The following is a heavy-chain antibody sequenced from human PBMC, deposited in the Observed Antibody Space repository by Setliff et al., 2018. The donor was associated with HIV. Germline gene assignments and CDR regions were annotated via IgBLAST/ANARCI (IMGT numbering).Heavy chain of an antibody. CDR3: ARGRLLWSGSYYYYYMDV. D-gene: IGHD3-10*01. Sequence: GGSLRLSCAASGFTFADYYMTWIRQTPGKGLEWVAYISDSGSTTSYADSVKGRFTISRDNAKNSLYLQMNSLKTEDTAVYYCARGRLLWSGSYYYYYMDVWGKGTTVTVSS. V-gene: IGHV3-11*01. CDR1: GFTFADYY. J-gene: IGHJ6*03. CDR2: ISDSGSTT.